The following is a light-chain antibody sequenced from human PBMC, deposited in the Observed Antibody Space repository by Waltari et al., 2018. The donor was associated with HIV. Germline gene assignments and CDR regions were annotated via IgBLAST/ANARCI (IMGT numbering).Light chain of an antibody. CDR3: QQYNSYPYT. V-gene: IGKV1-5*03. CDR2: EAS. Sequence: DIQMTQSPPSVSASLRDRVSITCRASQSIGHCLAWYQRKPGKAPKLLISEASSLKSGVPSRFSGSGSGTVFILNISGLQPEDFATYYCQQYNSYPYTFGRGTQV. J-gene: IGKJ2*01. CDR1: QSIGHC.